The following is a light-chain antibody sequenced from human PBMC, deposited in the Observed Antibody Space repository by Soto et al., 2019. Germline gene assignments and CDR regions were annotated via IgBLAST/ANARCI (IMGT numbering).Light chain of an antibody. CDR3: QQRQYWPPIT. Sequence: EIVLTQSPGTLSLSPGERATLSCRASQSVSSSCLAWYQQKPGQAPRLLMSAASSRATGIPDRFSGSGSGTDFTLTISSLEPEDFAIYYCQQRQYWPPITFGQGTRLEIK. CDR2: AAS. V-gene: IGKV3D-20*02. CDR1: QSVSSSC. J-gene: IGKJ5*01.